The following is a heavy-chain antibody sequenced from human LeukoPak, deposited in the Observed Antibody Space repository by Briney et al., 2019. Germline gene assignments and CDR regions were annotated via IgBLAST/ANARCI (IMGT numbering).Heavy chain of an antibody. Sequence: ASVKVSCKASGYIFTNYGISWVRQAPGQGLEWMGRISVYNGDTNYAQKLQGRVTMTTDTSTSTAYMEVRSLRSDDTAVYFCARDWGVEARPGYMDVWGKGTTVTVSS. D-gene: IGHD6-6*01. J-gene: IGHJ6*03. CDR2: ISVYNGDT. V-gene: IGHV1-18*01. CDR3: ARDWGVEARPGYMDV. CDR1: GYIFTNYG.